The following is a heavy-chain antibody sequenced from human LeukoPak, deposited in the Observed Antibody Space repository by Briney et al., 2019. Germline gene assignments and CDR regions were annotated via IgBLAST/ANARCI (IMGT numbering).Heavy chain of an antibody. CDR3: ARGYCSSTSCRDFDY. CDR1: GFTFSSYA. D-gene: IGHD2-2*01. Sequence: GGSLRLSCAASGFTFSSYAMHWVRQAPGKGLEYVSAISSNGGSTYYANSVKGRFTISRDNSKNTLYLQMGSLRAGDMAVYYCARGYCSSTSCRDFDYWGQGTLVTVSS. V-gene: IGHV3-64*01. J-gene: IGHJ4*02. CDR2: ISSNGGST.